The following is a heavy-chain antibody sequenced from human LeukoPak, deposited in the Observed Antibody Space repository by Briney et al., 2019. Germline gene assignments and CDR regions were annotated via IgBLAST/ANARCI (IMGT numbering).Heavy chain of an antibody. CDR2: INPNSGGT. CDR3: AAKFFCSSTSCYRYYYGMDV. D-gene: IGHD2-2*01. V-gene: IGHV1-2*02. J-gene: IGHJ6*02. Sequence: ASVKVSCKASGYTFTGYYMHWVRQAPGQGPEWMGWINPNSGGTNYAQKFQERVTITRDMSTSTAYMELSSLRSEDTAVYYCAAKFFCSSTSCYRYYYGMDVWGQGTTVTVSS. CDR1: GYTFTGYY.